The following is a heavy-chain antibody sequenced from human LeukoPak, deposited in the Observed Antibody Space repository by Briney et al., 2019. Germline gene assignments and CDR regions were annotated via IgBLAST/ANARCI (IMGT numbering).Heavy chain of an antibody. Sequence: PGGSLRLSCAASGFTFSSYAMHWVRQAPGKGLEWVAVISYDGSNKYYADSVKGRFTISRDNSKNTLFLQMNSLRAEDTAVYYCARDHAAAAGFDYWGQGTLVTVSS. V-gene: IGHV3-30*04. CDR1: GFTFSSYA. D-gene: IGHD6-13*01. J-gene: IGHJ4*02. CDR3: ARDHAAAAGFDY. CDR2: ISYDGSNK.